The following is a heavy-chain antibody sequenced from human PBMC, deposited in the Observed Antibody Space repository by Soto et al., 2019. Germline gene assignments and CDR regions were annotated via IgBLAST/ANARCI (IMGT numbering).Heavy chain of an antibody. J-gene: IGHJ4*02. V-gene: IGHV1-8*01. CDR2: MNPNSGNT. D-gene: IGHD6-6*01. CDR3: ARGSSSSPDY. CDR1: GYTFTSYD. Sequence: ASVKVSCKASGYTFTSYDINWVRQATGQGLEWMGWMNPNSGNTGYAQKFQGRVTMTTDTSISTAYMELRSLRSDDTAVYYCARGSSSSPDYWGQGPLVTVS.